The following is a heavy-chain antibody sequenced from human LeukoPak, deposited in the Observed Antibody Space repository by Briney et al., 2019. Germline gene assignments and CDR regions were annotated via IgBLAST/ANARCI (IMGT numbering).Heavy chain of an antibody. V-gene: IGHV3-21*01. CDR3: ARATTVKDWFDA. D-gene: IGHD4-11*01. CDR2: ISSSRTYI. J-gene: IGHJ5*02. CDR1: GFTFSSYT. Sequence: GGSLRLSCAASGFTFSSYTMNWVRQAPGKGLEWVSSISSSRTYIYYADSVKGRFTISRDNAKNSLYLQMNSLRVEDTAVYYCARATTVKDWFDAWGQGTLVTVSS.